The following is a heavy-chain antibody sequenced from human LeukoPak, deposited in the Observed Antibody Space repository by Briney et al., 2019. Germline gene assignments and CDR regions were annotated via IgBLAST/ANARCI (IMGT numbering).Heavy chain of an antibody. J-gene: IGHJ3*02. D-gene: IGHD3-22*01. CDR3: ARDRYYDSSGHGWDAFDI. Sequence: SGGSLRLSCAASGFTFSSYSMNWVRQAPGKGLEWVSYISSSSSTIYYADSVKGRFTISRDNAKNSLYLQMNSLRAEDTAVYYCARDRYYDSSGHGWDAFDIWGQGTMVTVSS. CDR2: ISSSSSTI. CDR1: GFTFSSYS. V-gene: IGHV3-48*01.